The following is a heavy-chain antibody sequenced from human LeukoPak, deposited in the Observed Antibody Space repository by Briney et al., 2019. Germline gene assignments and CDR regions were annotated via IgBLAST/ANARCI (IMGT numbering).Heavy chain of an antibody. CDR3: ARDRVSGAFDI. CDR2: IDYSGST. CDR1: GGSISSGGYY. J-gene: IGHJ3*02. Sequence: SQTLSLTCTVSGGSISSGGYYWSWIRQHPGKGLEWIGYIDYSGSTYYNPSLKSRVTISVDTSKNQFSLKLSSVTAAGTAVYYCARDRVSGAFDIWGQGTMVTVSS. D-gene: IGHD6-6*01. V-gene: IGHV4-31*03.